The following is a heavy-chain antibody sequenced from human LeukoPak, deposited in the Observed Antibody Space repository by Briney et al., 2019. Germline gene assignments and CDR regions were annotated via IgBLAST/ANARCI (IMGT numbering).Heavy chain of an antibody. CDR1: GGSISSSSYY. CDR2: IYYSGST. J-gene: IGHJ4*02. CDR3: ARDLEGDGYIDY. V-gene: IGHV4-61*01. D-gene: IGHD1-1*01. Sequence: SETLSLTCTVSGGSISSSSYYWSWIRQPPGKGLEWIGYIYYSGSTNYNPSLKSRVTISVDTSKNQFSLKLSSVTAADTAVYYCARDLEGDGYIDYWGQGTLVTVSS.